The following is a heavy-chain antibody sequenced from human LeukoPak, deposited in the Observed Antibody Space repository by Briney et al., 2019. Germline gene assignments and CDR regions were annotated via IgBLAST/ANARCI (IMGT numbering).Heavy chain of an antibody. Sequence: PSETLSLTFTVSGGSISSYYWSWIRQPPGKGLEWIGYIYYSGSTNHNPSLKSRVTISVDTSKKQFSLKLSSVTAADTAVYYCARGELRVGATAFDYWGQGTLVTVSS. D-gene: IGHD1-26*01. CDR1: GGSISSYY. J-gene: IGHJ4*02. CDR2: IYYSGST. V-gene: IGHV4-59*01. CDR3: ARGELRVGATAFDY.